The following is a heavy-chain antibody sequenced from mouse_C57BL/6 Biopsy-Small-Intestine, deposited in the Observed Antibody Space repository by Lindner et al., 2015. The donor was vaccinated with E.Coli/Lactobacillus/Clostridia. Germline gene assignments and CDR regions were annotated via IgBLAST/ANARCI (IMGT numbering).Heavy chain of an antibody. D-gene: IGHD6-1*01. CDR2: INAGNGDT. Sequence: SVKVSCKASGYTFTNYPIHWVRQAPGQRLEWMGWINAGNGDTKYSQKLQGRISITRDTSATTAYMELSSLRSEDTAVYYCAIAAASPPYFDYWGQGTLVTVSS. V-gene: IGHV1-84*02. CDR1: GYTFTNYP. J-gene: IGHJ2*01. CDR3: AIAAASPPYFDY.